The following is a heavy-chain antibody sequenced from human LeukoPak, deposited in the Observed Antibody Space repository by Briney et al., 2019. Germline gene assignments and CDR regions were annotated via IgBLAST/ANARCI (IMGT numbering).Heavy chain of an antibody. V-gene: IGHV5-51*01. CDR1: GYKFSNYW. CDR3: ARGEITGTPVYY. CDR2: IYPGDSDA. J-gene: IGHJ4*02. Sequence: GESLQISCQGSGYKFSNYWIGWVRRMPGKGLECMGIIYPGDSDARYSPSFQGQVTISVDKSINTAYLQWSSLKAADTAIYYCARGEITGTPVYYWGQGTLVTVSS. D-gene: IGHD1-7*01.